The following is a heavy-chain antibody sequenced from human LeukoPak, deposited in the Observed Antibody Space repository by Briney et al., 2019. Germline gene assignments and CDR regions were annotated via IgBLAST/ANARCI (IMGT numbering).Heavy chain of an antibody. Sequence: PGGSLRLSCAAPGFTFDDYAMPWFRQIPGKALEWVSGITWNSNNLGYADYVKGRFTISRDNAKNSLFLQMNSLRTEDTAFYYCAKDILAVGALDALDIWGQGTMVTVSS. CDR3: AKDILAVGALDALDI. D-gene: IGHD1-26*01. CDR2: ITWNSNNL. V-gene: IGHV3-9*01. CDR1: GFTFDDYA. J-gene: IGHJ3*02.